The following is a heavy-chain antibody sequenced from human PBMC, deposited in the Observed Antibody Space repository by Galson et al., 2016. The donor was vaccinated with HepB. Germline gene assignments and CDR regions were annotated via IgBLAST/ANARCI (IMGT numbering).Heavy chain of an antibody. D-gene: IGHD6-13*01. CDR1: GYTFTNYG. CDR2: NSGDNAYT. V-gene: IGHV1-18*01. Sequence: SVKVSCKASGYTFTNYGISWVRQAPGQRPEWMAWNSGDNAYTNYAPKFQDRVTMTTETSTSTAFMELRSLQSDDTAVYYFVRDLQTSAGQHFKHCGQGTLVTVSS. CDR3: VRDLQTSAGQHFKH. J-gene: IGHJ1*01.